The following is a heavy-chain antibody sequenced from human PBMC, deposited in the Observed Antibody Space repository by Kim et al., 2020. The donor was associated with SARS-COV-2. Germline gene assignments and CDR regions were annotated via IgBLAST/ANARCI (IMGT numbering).Heavy chain of an antibody. V-gene: IGHV3-23*01. CDR3: AKDLRGLGFRFDY. J-gene: IGHJ4*02. D-gene: IGHD3-10*01. Sequence: SAESVQGRFTISRDNSKNSLYLQMNSRRAEDTAVYDCAKDLRGLGFRFDYWGQGTLVTVSS.